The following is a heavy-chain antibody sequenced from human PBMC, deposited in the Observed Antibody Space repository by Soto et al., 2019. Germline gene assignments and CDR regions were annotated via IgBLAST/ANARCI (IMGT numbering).Heavy chain of an antibody. J-gene: IGHJ4*02. V-gene: IGHV1-18*01. CDR1: GYTFTSYG. D-gene: IGHD2-8*01. CDR2: ISAYNGNT. Sequence: QVQLVQSGAEVKKPGASVKVSCKASGYTFTSYGISWVRQAPGQGLEWMGWISAYNGNTNYAQKLQGRVTMTTDTSTSTAYMELRSLRSDDTAVYYCAGAVGYCTNGVCQGGGDYWGQGTLVTVSS. CDR3: AGAVGYCTNGVCQGGGDY.